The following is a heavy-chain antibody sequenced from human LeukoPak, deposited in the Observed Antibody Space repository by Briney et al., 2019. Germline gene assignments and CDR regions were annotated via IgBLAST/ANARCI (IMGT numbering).Heavy chain of an antibody. J-gene: IGHJ4*02. Sequence: SETLSLTCTVSGGSIGSTIYYWDWIRQLPGKGLEWIGSIYYSGSTYYNPSLKSRVTISVDTSKNQFSLKLSSVTAADTAVYYCATLPYYNVLIGYYTLSGDSWGQGTLVTVSS. CDR3: ATLPYYNVLIGYYTLSGDS. CDR1: GGSIGSTIYY. CDR2: IYYSGST. V-gene: IGHV4-39*07. D-gene: IGHD3-9*01.